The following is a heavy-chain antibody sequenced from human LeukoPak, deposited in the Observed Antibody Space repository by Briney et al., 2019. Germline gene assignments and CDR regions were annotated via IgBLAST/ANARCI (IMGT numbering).Heavy chain of an antibody. V-gene: IGHV4-59*01. CDR3: ARARRGPLEY. J-gene: IGHJ4*02. Sequence: SETLSLTCTVSGGSISSYYWSWIRQPPGKGLEWIGYIYYSGSTNYNPSLKSRVTISVDTSKSQFSLKLSSVTAADTAAYYCARARRGPLEYWGQGTLVTVSS. CDR1: GGSISSYY. CDR2: IYYSGST.